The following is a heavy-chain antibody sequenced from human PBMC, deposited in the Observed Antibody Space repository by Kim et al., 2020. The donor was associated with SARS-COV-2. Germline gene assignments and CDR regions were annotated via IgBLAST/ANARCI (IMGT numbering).Heavy chain of an antibody. CDR1: GYTLTSHY. Sequence: ASVKVSCRASGYTLTSHYVHWVRQAPGQGLEWMGIINPSGGSTFYAPTFQGRVTMTRDTSTSTVYMELSSLSSVDTAVYYCAREAVLRWFDWLLSYHYYG. CDR2: INPSGGST. D-gene: IGHD3-9*01. J-gene: IGHJ6*01. CDR3: AREAVLRWFDWLLSYHYYG. V-gene: IGHV1-46*03.